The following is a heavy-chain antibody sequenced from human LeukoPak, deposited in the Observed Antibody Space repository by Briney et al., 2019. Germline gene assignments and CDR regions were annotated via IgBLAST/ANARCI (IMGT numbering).Heavy chain of an antibody. CDR2: MNQFGTEI. CDR3: ARGTYYYEF. Sequence: PGGSLRLSCAASKFTFSDYWMTWVRQAPGKGPEWVAYMNQFGTEIKYLDSVKGRFTISRDNAKNSLYLWMTSLRADDTAVYYCARGTYYYEFWGPGTLVTVSS. CDR1: KFTFSDYW. D-gene: IGHD3/OR15-3a*01. J-gene: IGHJ4*02. V-gene: IGHV3-7*04.